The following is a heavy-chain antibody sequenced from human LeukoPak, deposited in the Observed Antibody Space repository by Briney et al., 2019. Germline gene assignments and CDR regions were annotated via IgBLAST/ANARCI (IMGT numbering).Heavy chain of an antibody. V-gene: IGHV3-48*01. Sequence: QTGGSLRLSCAASGFTFSRYNMNWVRQAPGKGLEWVSYISSSGSTINYADSVKGRFTISRDNAKNSLYLQMNSLTAEDTAVYYCARARGNGDYFDYWGQGTLVTVSS. CDR1: GFTFSRYN. CDR2: ISSSGSTI. D-gene: IGHD2-8*01. J-gene: IGHJ4*02. CDR3: ARARGNGDYFDY.